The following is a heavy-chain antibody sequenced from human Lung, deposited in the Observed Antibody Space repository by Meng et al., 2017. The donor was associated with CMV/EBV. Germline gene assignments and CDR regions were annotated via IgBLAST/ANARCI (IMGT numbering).Heavy chain of an antibody. CDR1: GGTFSNYA. V-gene: IGHV1-69*13. Sequence: SXXVSXKASGGTFSNYALSWVRQAPGQGPEWMGGIIPVFGTVHYAQRFQGRVTMTSDESTSTAYMELRSLRSEDTAVYYCAKGRGRDGYNGEALDIWGQGTMVTVSS. CDR3: AKGRGRDGYNGEALDI. D-gene: IGHD5-24*01. CDR2: IIPVFGTV. J-gene: IGHJ3*02.